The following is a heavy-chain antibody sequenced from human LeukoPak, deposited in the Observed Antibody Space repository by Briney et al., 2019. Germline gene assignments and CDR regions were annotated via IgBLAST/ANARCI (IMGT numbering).Heavy chain of an antibody. D-gene: IGHD6-13*01. V-gene: IGHV4-59*13. CDR3: ARDRSAAPADY. CDR2: THDSGNS. Sequence: PSETLSLTCTVSGGSITNNYWAWIRQPPGKGLEWIGYTHDSGNSNYNPSLRSRVTISIDTSKNQFSLKLTSVTAADTAVYCCARDRSAAPADYWGQGTLVTVSS. J-gene: IGHJ4*02. CDR1: GGSITNNY.